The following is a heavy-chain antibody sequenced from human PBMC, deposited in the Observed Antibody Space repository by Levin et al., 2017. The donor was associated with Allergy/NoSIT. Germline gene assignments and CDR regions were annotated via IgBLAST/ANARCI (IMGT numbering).Heavy chain of an antibody. Sequence: ASVKVSCKASGFTFLSSGVSWVRQAPGQGLEWMGWTSAYNGHTNYAQKVQGRVTMTTDTSTSTAYMELRSLRSDDTAVYYCARDRLRYSSTPTFDYWGQGTLVTVSS. J-gene: IGHJ4*02. CDR1: GFTFLSSG. V-gene: IGHV1-18*01. CDR3: ARDRLRYSSTPTFDY. D-gene: IGHD6-13*01. CDR2: TSAYNGHT.